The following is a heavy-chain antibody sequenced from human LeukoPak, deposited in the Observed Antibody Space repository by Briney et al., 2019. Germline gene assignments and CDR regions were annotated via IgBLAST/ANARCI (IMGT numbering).Heavy chain of an antibody. V-gene: IGHV3-21*01. CDR1: GFTFSSYS. CDR3: ARDPRRYCSSTSCYSRENWLDP. J-gene: IGHJ5*02. CDR2: ISSSSSYI. Sequence: GGSLRLSCAASGFTFSSYSMNWVRQAPGKGLEWVSSISSSSSYIYYADSVKGRFTISRDNAKNLLYLQMNSLRAEDTAVYHCARDPRRYCSSTSCYSRENWLDPWGQGSLVTVSS. D-gene: IGHD2-2*02.